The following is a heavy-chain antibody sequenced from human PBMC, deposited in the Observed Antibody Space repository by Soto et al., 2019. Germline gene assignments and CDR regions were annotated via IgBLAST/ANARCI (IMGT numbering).Heavy chain of an antibody. CDR2: IIPIFGTA. D-gene: IGHD3-10*01. CDR1: GGTFSSCA. Sequence: ASVKVSCKASGGTFSSCAISWVRQAPGQGLEWMGGIIPIFGTANYAQKFQGRVTITADKSTSTAYMELSSLRSEDTAVYYCARVGDGFHYYYGMDVWGQGTTVTVSS. V-gene: IGHV1-69*06. CDR3: ARVGDGFHYYYGMDV. J-gene: IGHJ6*02.